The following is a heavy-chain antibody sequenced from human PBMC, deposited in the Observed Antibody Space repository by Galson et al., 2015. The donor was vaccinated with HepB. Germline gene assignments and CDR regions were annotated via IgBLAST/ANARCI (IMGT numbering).Heavy chain of an antibody. D-gene: IGHD6-13*01. CDR2: INHNGST. Sequence: ETLSLTCAVYGGSFSGYYWSWIRQPPGKGLEWIGEINHNGSTNYNPSLKSQVTLSVDTSKNQFSLKLSSVTAADTAVYYCVRRIGYSSSWYSPGYFDYWGQGTLVTVSS. CDR3: VRRIGYSSSWYSPGYFDY. V-gene: IGHV4-34*01. J-gene: IGHJ4*02. CDR1: GGSFSGYY.